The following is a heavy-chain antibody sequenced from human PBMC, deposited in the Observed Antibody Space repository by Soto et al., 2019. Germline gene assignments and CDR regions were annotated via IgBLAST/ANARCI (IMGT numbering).Heavy chain of an antibody. CDR1: GFPFSDSY. CDR2: ISSTGSTP. Sequence: LRLSCAASGFPFSDSYMAWIRQAPGKGLEEIATISSTGSTPYYADSVKGRFTTSRDNAQNSLYLEMNNLRAEDTAVYYCARGQQLVANWLDPWGQGILVTVSS. D-gene: IGHD6-6*01. CDR3: ARGQQLVANWLDP. V-gene: IGHV3-11*01. J-gene: IGHJ5*02.